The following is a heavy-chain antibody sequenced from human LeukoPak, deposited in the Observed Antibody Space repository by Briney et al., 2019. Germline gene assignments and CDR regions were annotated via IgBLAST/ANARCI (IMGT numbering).Heavy chain of an antibody. CDR2: ISYDDSNK. V-gene: IGHV3-30-3*01. CDR3: ARGRGLRFLEWLLPDY. D-gene: IGHD3-3*01. Sequence: GGSLRLSCAASEFTFSSYAMHWVRQAPGKGLEWVAVISYDDSNKYCADSVKGRFTISRDKSKNTLYLQMNSLRAEDTAVYYCARGRGLRFLEWLLPDYWGQGTLVTVSS. J-gene: IGHJ4*02. CDR1: EFTFSSYA.